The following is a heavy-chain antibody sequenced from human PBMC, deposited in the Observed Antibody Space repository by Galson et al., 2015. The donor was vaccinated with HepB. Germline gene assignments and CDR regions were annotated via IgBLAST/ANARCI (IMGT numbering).Heavy chain of an antibody. CDR3: ARPPKYVSGWRWFDP. J-gene: IGHJ5*02. D-gene: IGHD6-19*01. V-gene: IGHV5-51*03. CDR2: IYPDDSDT. Sequence: QSGAEVKKPGESLKISCKASGYTFTNYWIAWVRQMPGKGLEWMGIIYPDDSDTRYSPSFEGQVTISADKSINTAYLQWSSLKASDTAMYYCARPPKYVSGWRWFDPWGPGTLVTVSS. CDR1: GYTFTNYW.